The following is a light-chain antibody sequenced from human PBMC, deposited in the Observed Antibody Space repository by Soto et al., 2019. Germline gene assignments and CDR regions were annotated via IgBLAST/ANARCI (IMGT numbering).Light chain of an antibody. Sequence: DVVMTQTALSLSVAPGQPSSISCKSSLSLLHITGETFLFWFLQKPGQSPQLLIYEVSTRVSGVPDRFSGSGSGTDFTLEISRVETDDVGIYYCMQSTQLPPTFGQGTRLEI. V-gene: IGKV2D-29*02. J-gene: IGKJ5*01. CDR2: EVS. CDR1: LSLLHITGETF. CDR3: MQSTQLPPT.